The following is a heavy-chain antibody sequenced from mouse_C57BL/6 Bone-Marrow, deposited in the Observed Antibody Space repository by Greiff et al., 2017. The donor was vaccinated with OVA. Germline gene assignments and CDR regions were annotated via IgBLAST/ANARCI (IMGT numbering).Heavy chain of an antibody. CDR2: IDPSDSYT. Sequence: QVQLKQPGAELVKPGASVKLSCKASGYTFTSYWMPWVKQRPGQGLEWIGEIDPSDSYTNYNHKFKGKATLTVDTSSSTAYMQLSSLTSEDSAVYYCARGGAMDDWGQGTSVTVSS. CDR1: GYTFTSYW. CDR3: ARGGAMDD. V-gene: IGHV1-50*01. J-gene: IGHJ4*01.